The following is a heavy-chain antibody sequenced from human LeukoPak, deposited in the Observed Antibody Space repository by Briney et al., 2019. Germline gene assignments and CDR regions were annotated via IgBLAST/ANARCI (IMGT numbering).Heavy chain of an antibody. CDR1: GYTFTSYG. CDR3: ARYSSSWYQGV. D-gene: IGHD6-13*01. CDR2: ISAYNGNS. J-gene: IGHJ4*02. V-gene: IGHV1-18*01. Sequence: ASVKVSCKASGYTFTSYGISWVRQAPGQGLEWMGWISAYNGNSNYAQKLQGRVTMTTDTSTSTAYMELRSLRSDDTAVYCCARYSSSWYQGVWGQGTLVTVSS.